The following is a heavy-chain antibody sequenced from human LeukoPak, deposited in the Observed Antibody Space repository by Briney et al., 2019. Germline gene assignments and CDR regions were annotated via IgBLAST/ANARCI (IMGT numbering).Heavy chain of an antibody. D-gene: IGHD6-13*01. V-gene: IGHV3-30*04. CDR3: ARDAASSTWNGEYFFYYMDV. J-gene: IGHJ6*03. Sequence: GGSLRLSCAVSGFTFSSYAVHWFRQAPGNGLEWVTLVSSDGSHKDYADSVKGRFTISRDNSNNTLHLQMNSLRVEDTAVYYCARDAASSTWNGEYFFYYMDVWGKGTTVTVS. CDR1: GFTFSSYA. CDR2: VSSDGSHK.